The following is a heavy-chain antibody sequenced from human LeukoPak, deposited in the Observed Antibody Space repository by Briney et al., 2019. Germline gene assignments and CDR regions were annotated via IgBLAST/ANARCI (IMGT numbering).Heavy chain of an antibody. D-gene: IGHD3-22*01. CDR2: IKQDGSAI. V-gene: IGHV3-7*01. CDR3: STLPHPDSRGFHDY. J-gene: IGHJ4*02. CDR1: GITFSNYW. Sequence: PGGSLRLSCAASGITFSNYWMTWVREAPGKGLEWVANIKQDGSAINYLDSVKGRFTISRDNAKRSLYLQMSSLRADDTAVYYCSTLPHPDSRGFHDYWGQGTLVTVSS.